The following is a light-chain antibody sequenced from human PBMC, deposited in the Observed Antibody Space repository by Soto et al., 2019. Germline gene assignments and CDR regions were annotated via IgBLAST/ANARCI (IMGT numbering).Light chain of an antibody. CDR3: SSYTSSSTVV. CDR1: SSDVGGYNY. Sequence: QSVLTQPASVSGSPGQSITISCTGTSSDVGGYNYVSWYQQHPGKAPKLMIYEVSNRPSGVSNRFSGSKSGNTASLTISGIQAEDEADYYCSSYTSSSTVVFGGGTKVAVI. J-gene: IGLJ2*01. V-gene: IGLV2-14*01. CDR2: EVS.